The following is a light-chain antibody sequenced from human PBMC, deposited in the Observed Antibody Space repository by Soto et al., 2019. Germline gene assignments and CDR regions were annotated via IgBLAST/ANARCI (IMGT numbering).Light chain of an antibody. CDR3: QQYNSYPWT. J-gene: IGKJ1*01. CDR1: QSISSW. V-gene: IGKV1-5*01. Sequence: DIPMTQFPSTLSASVGDRVTITCRASQSISSWLAWYQQKPGKAPKLLIYDASSLESGVPSRFSGSGSGTDFTLTISSLQPDDFATYYCQQYNSYPWTFGQGTKVEIK. CDR2: DAS.